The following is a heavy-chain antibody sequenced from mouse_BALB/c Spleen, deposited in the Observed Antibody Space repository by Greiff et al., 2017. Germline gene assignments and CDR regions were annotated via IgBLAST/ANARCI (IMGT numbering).Heavy chain of an antibody. D-gene: IGHD1-1*01. Sequence: QVQLQQPGAELVKPGASVKLSCKASGYTFTSYYMYWVKQRPGQGLEWIGGINPSNGGTNFNEKFKSKATLTVDKSSSTAYMQLSSLTSEDSAVYYCTRNYGSSYFDYWGQGTTLTVAS. CDR1: GYTFTSYY. CDR2: INPSNGGT. J-gene: IGHJ2*01. V-gene: IGHV1S81*02. CDR3: TRNYGSSYFDY.